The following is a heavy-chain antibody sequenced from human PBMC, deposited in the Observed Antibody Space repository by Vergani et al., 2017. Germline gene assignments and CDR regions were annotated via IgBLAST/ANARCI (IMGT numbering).Heavy chain of an antibody. CDR1: GGTFSSYA. D-gene: IGHD3-3*01. Sequence: QVQLVQSGAEVKKPGSSVKVSCKASGGTFSSYAISWVRQAPGQGLEWMGGIIPIFGTANYAQKFQGRGTITADESTSTAYMELSSLRSEDTAVYYCARFGIFGVARHNEDFGGYWGQGTLVTVSS. J-gene: IGHJ4*02. V-gene: IGHV1-69*01. CDR3: ARFGIFGVARHNEDFGGY. CDR2: IIPIFGTA.